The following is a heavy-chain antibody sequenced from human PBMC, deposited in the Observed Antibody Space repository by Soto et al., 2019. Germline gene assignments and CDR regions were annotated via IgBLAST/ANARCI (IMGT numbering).Heavy chain of an antibody. CDR1: GFSLTTSGVG. CDR2: IYWDDDK. D-gene: IGHD3-3*01. CDR3: AHRILRTVFGLVTTTAIYFDF. V-gene: IGHV2-5*02. J-gene: IGHJ4*01. Sequence: QITLNESGPTVVKPAETLTLTCTFSGFSLTTSGVGVGWIRQSHGKAPEWLALIYWDDDKRYSASLKSRLTITKDTSKNQVVLTMASVDPADTATYYCAHRILRTVFGLVTTTAIYFDFWGHGTPVVVSS.